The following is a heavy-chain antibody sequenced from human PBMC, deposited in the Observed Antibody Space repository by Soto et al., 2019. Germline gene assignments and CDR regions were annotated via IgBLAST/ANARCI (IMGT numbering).Heavy chain of an antibody. J-gene: IGHJ5*01. CDR2: IFHRGST. CDR1: GGSISSPSYN. D-gene: IGHD2-15*01. V-gene: IGHV4-39*01. Sequence: QLQESGPGLLKPSETLSLTCTVSGGSISSPSYNWGWVRQPPGKGPEWIGTIFHRGSTHYRPSLGGRVAMSVDTSKSQVSLTLTSVTAADTAVYYCTTVASGHMDSWGQGAQVTVSS. CDR3: TTVASGHMDS.